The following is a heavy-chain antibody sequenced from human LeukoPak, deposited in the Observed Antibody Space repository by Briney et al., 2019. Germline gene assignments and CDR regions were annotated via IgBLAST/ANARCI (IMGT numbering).Heavy chain of an antibody. Sequence: GGSLRLSCAASGFTFSSYWMHWVRQAPGKGLVWVSRINSDGSSTSYADSVKGRFTISRDNAKNTLYLQMNSLRAEDTAVYYCARVRTYYYGSGSYYFPYYYYYYMDVWGKGTTVTISS. V-gene: IGHV3-74*01. CDR1: GFTFSSYW. J-gene: IGHJ6*03. CDR2: INSDGSST. D-gene: IGHD3-10*01. CDR3: ARVRTYYYGSGSYYFPYYYYYYMDV.